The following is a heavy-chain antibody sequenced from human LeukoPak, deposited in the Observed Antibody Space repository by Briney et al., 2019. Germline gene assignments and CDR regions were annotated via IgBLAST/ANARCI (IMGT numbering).Heavy chain of an antibody. D-gene: IGHD6-13*01. J-gene: IGHJ4*02. CDR1: GGSFSGYY. V-gene: IGHV4-34*01. Sequence: SETLSLTCAVYGGSFSGYYWSWIRQPPGKGLEWIGEINHSGSTNYNPSRKSRVTISVDTSKNQFSLKLTAVTAADTAVYYCARKVSRSLFTYYYFDYWGQGTLVTVCS. CDR3: ARKVSRSLFTYYYFDY. CDR2: INHSGST.